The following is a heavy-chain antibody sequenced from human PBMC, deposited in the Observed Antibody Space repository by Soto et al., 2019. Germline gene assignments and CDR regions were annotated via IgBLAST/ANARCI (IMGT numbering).Heavy chain of an antibody. CDR1: GDSISTTSYY. D-gene: IGHD3-22*01. V-gene: IGHV4-39*01. CDR2: MYYSGGS. J-gene: IGHJ4*02. Sequence: PSETLSLTCAVSGDSISTTSYYWAWIRQPPGKGLEWIGSMYYSGGSYYNPSLKSRVIISGDTSKNHFSLKLSSVTAADTAVYYCARHHYYGSSGLALWGQGTLVTVSS. CDR3: ARHHYYGSSGLAL.